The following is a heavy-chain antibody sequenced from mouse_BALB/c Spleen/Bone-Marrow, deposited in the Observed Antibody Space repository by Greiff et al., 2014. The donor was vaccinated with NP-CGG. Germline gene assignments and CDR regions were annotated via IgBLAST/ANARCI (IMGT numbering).Heavy chain of an antibody. V-gene: IGHV3-6*02. CDR2: ISYDGSN. J-gene: IGHJ2*01. CDR1: GYSITSGYY. Sequence: EVHLVESGPGLVKPSQSLSLTCSVTGYSITSGYYWNWIRQFPGNKLEWMGYISYDGSNNYNPSLKNRISITRDTSKNQFFLKLNSVTTEDTATYYCARDWDGYYFDYWGRGTTLTVSS. D-gene: IGHD2-3*01. CDR3: ARDWDGYYFDY.